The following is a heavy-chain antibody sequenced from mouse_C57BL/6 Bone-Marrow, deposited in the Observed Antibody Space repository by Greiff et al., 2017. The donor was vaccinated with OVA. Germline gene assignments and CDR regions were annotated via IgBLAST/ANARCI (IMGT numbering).Heavy chain of an antibody. CDR2: ISNGGGST. V-gene: IGHV5-12*01. CDR3: ARRHYDYDVRYFDV. Sequence: EVQLVESGGGLVQPGGSLKLSCAASGFTFSDYYMYWVRQTPEKRLEWVAYISNGGGSTYYPDTVKGRFTIYRDNAKNTLYLQMSRLKSEDTAMYYCARRHYDYDVRYFDVWGTGTTVTVSS. CDR1: GFTFSDYY. D-gene: IGHD2-4*01. J-gene: IGHJ1*03.